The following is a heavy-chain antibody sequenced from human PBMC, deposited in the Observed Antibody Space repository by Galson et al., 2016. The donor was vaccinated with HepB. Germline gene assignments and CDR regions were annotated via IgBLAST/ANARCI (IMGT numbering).Heavy chain of an antibody. CDR2: IYSGGTT. Sequence: SLRLSCAASGFSVGSNYMKWVRQVPGKGLEWVAVIYSGGTTSYADSVKGRFTISRDNSRNTLHLQMNSLRVEDTAVYYCSAHPATVVPWGQGTLVTVSS. CDR3: SAHPATVVP. CDR1: GFSVGSNY. J-gene: IGHJ1*01. V-gene: IGHV3-53*01. D-gene: IGHD3-10*01.